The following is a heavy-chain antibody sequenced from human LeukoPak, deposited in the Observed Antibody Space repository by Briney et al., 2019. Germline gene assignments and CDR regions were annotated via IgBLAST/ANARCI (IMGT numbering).Heavy chain of an antibody. V-gene: IGHV3-20*04. Sequence: GGSLRLSCAASGFSFGDYGMSWVRQVAGKGLEWVSSINWKGGDTGYAESVRGRFTVSRDNAENSLYLQMSSLRVEDTAFYYCTRDDYYDGSGPGDYWGRGTLVIVSS. CDR3: TRDDYYDGSGPGDY. CDR2: INWKGGDT. J-gene: IGHJ4*02. D-gene: IGHD3-22*01. CDR1: GFSFGDYG.